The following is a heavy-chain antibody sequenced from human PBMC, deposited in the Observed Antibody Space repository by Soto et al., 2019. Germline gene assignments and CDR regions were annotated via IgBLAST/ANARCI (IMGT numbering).Heavy chain of an antibody. CDR3: AKAKNDYNWDNRPPFDY. V-gene: IGHV3-23*01. J-gene: IGHJ4*02. Sequence: GGSLRLSCEASGFTLRNYAMTSVRQAPGKGLEWVSLISANDVGTYYAESVKTRFTISTDQSRNTVFLQVDSLRADDTAIYYCAKAKNDYNWDNRPPFDYWGQGTWVTAPQ. CDR2: ISANDVGT. CDR1: GFTLRNYA. D-gene: IGHD1-20*01.